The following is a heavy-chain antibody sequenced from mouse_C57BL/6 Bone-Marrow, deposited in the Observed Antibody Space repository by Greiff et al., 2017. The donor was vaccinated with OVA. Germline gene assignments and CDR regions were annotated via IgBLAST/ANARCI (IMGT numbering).Heavy chain of an antibody. V-gene: IGHV14-1*01. CDR1: GFNIKDYY. J-gene: IGHJ4*01. D-gene: IGHD2-1*01. CDR3: TRIYYGKGAMDY. Sequence: VQLQQSGAELVRPGASVKLSCTASGFNIKDYYMHWVKQRPEQGLEWIGRIDPEDGDTEYAPKFQGKATMTADTSSNTAYLQLSSLTSEDTAVYYCTRIYYGKGAMDYWGQGTSVTVSS. CDR2: IDPEDGDT.